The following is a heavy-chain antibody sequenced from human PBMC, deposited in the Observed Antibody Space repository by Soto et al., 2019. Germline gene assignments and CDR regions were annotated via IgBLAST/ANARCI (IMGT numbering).Heavy chain of an antibody. J-gene: IGHJ4*02. V-gene: IGHV3-7*01. D-gene: IGHD6-19*01. CDR3: ARDPDSSGWHVDY. CDR2: IKQDGSEK. Sequence: QPGGSLRLSCAASGFTFSSYWMSWVRQAPGKGLEWVANIKQDGSEKYYVDSVKGRFTISRDNAKNSLYLQMNSLRAEDTAVYYCARDPDSSGWHVDYWGQGTLVTVSS. CDR1: GFTFSSYW.